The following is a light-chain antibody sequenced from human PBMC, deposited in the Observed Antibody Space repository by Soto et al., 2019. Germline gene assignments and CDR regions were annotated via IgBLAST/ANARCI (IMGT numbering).Light chain of an antibody. CDR1: SSDVGGYNY. CDR2: AVS. V-gene: IGLV2-8*01. CDR3: SSYAGSNNVV. Sequence: QSVLTQPPSASGSPGQSVTISCTGTSSDVGGYNYVSWYQQHPGKAPKLMIYAVSKRPSGVPDRFSGSKSGNTAALTVSGLQAEDEADYYCSSYAGSNNVVFGGGTQQTVL. J-gene: IGLJ2*01.